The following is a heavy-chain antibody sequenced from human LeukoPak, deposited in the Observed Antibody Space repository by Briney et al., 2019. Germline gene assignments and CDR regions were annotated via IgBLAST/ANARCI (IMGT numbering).Heavy chain of an antibody. CDR3: ACSTSPHDAFDI. D-gene: IGHD2-2*01. CDR2: IYYSGST. Sequence: SETLSLTCTVSGGSISSYYWSWIRQPPGKGLEWIGYIYYSGSTNYNPSLKSRVTISVDTSKIQFSLKLSSVTAADTAVYYCACSTSPHDAFDIWGQGTMVTVSS. V-gene: IGHV4-59*01. J-gene: IGHJ3*02. CDR1: GGSISSYY.